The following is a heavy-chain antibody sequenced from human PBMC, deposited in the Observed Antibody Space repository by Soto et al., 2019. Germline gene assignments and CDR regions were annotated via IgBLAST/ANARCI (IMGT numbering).Heavy chain of an antibody. V-gene: IGHV3-53*04. D-gene: IGHD3-22*01. CDR3: VRDQYYYDSSGYYYGADYYYGMDV. CDR1: GFTVSSNY. J-gene: IGHJ6*02. Sequence: EVQLVESGGGLVQPGGSLRLSCAASGFTVSSNYMSWVRQAPGKGLEWVSVIYSGGSTYYADSVKGRFTISRHNSKNTLYLQMNSLRAEETAVYYCVRDQYYYDSSGYYYGADYYYGMDVWGQGTTVTVSS. CDR2: IYSGGST.